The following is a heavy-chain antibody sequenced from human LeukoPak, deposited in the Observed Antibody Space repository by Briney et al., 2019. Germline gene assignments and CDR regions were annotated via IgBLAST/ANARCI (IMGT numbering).Heavy chain of an antibody. CDR1: GGSFSGYH. D-gene: IGHD3-10*01. J-gene: IGHJ6*02. CDR3: ARGRVLLWFGELGSYYYGMDV. CDR2: INHSGST. V-gene: IGHV4-34*01. Sequence: PSETLSLTCAVYGGSFSGYHWSWIRQPPGKGLEWIGEINHSGSTNYNPSLKSRVTISVDTSKNQFSLKLSSVTAADTAVYYCARGRVLLWFGELGSYYYGMDVWGQGTTVTVSS.